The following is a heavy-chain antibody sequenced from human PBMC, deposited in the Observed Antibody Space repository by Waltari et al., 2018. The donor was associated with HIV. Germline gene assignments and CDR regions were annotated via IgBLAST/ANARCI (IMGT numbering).Heavy chain of an antibody. J-gene: IGHJ4*02. V-gene: IGHV3-23*01. CDR2: ISGATNRT. CDR3: AKTSGSYLNPIDY. D-gene: IGHD3-10*01. Sequence: EVELLESGGGLVQPGKSLRLSCAASGFTFADYAMTWVRQAPGKGLEWVAVISGATNRTYYADSVKGRFTISRDNSKNTLFLQMTALRADDTAVYFCAKTSGSYLNPIDYWGQGALVTVSS. CDR1: GFTFADYA.